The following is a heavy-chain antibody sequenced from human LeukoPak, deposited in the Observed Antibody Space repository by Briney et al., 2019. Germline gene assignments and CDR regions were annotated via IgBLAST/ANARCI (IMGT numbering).Heavy chain of an antibody. V-gene: IGHV3-33*01. CDR1: GFSFSNYG. J-gene: IGHJ4*02. CDR2: IWYDGSNK. CDR3: ARDTAAAGWSRFDY. Sequence: GGSLRLSCAASGFSFSNYGMHWVRQAPGKGLEWVAVIWYDGSNKYYADSVKGRFTISRDNSKNTLYLQMNSLRAEDTAVYYCARDTAAAGWSRFDYWGQGTLVTVSS. D-gene: IGHD6-13*01.